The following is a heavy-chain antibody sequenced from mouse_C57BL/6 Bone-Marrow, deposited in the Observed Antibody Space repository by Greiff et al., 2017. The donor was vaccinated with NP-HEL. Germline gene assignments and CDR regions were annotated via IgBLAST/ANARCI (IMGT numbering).Heavy chain of an antibody. CDR1: GYTFTSYW. D-gene: IGHD1-1*02. CDR3: AKWCYWYFDV. Sequence: LVEPGAELAKPGASVKLSCKASGYTFTSYWMHWVKQRPGQGLEWIGYINPSSGYTKYNQKFKDKATLTVEKSSSTAYMQLSSLTYEDSAVYYCAKWCYWYFDVWGTGTTVTVSS. V-gene: IGHV1-7*01. CDR2: INPSSGYT. J-gene: IGHJ1*03.